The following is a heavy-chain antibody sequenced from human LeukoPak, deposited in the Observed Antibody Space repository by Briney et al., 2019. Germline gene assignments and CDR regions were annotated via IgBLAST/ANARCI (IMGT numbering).Heavy chain of an antibody. CDR3: ARDREGLAYFDY. CDR2: INPSGGST. Sequence: GASVKVSCKASGYTFTSYYMHWVRQAPGQGLEWMGIINPSGGSTSYAQKFRGRVTMTRDTSTSTAYMDLSSLISDDTAVYYCARDREGLAYFDYWGQGTLVTVSS. D-gene: IGHD3/OR15-3a*01. CDR1: GYTFTSYY. J-gene: IGHJ4*02. V-gene: IGHV1-46*01.